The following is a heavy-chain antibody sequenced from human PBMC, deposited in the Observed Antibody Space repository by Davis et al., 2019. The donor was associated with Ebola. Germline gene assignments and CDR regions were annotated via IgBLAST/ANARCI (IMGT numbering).Heavy chain of an antibody. V-gene: IGHV3-21*01. D-gene: IGHD3-16*01. Sequence: GESLKISCAATGFTFSTYSMSWVRQAPGKGLEWVSSISSDSDYIYYADSAKGRFTISRDNAKNSLYLQMNSLRAEDTAVYYCARGGEWPSPYYYYGMDVWGKGTTVTVSS. J-gene: IGHJ6*04. CDR1: GFTFSTYS. CDR3: ARGGEWPSPYYYYGMDV. CDR2: ISSDSDYI.